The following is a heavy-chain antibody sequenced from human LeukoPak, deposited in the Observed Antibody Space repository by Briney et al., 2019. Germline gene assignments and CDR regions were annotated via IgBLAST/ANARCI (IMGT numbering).Heavy chain of an antibody. D-gene: IGHD6-6*01. CDR2: IYTSGGT. Sequence: PSETLSLTCTVSGGSISSGGYYWSWIRQPPGKGLEWIGYIYTSGGTNYIPSLKGRVTISIDTSKNQFSLKLSSVTAADSAVYYCARLTRLSTSPDRYYLDYWGQGTLVTVSS. CDR3: ARLTRLSTSPDRYYLDY. V-gene: IGHV4-61*08. J-gene: IGHJ4*02. CDR1: GGSISSGGYY.